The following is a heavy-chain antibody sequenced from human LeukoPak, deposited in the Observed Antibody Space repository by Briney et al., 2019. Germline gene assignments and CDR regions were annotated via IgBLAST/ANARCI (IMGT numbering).Heavy chain of an antibody. V-gene: IGHV3-33*01. CDR3: ARGLPPVMKYYFDY. D-gene: IGHD4-11*01. Sequence: SGGSLTLSCAASGFTFNSYGMHWLRQAPGKGLEWVAVMWYDGSNKYYADSVKGRFTISRDDSKNTLYLQMNSLRAEDTAMYYCARGLPPVMKYYFDYWGQGTLVTVSS. CDR1: GFTFNSYG. CDR2: MWYDGSNK. J-gene: IGHJ4*02.